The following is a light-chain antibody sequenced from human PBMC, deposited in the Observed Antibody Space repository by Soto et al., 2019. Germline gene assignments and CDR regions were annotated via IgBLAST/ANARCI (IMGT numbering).Light chain of an antibody. V-gene: IGKV3-20*01. CDR3: LQYGSSPPT. Sequence: EIVLTQSPGTLSLSPGERATLSCRASQSVSNSYLAWYQQKPGQAPRLLINGASSRATGIPDRFSGRGSGTDFSLTICRLEPEDSAVYHCLQYGSSPPTFGGGTKVAIK. CDR2: GAS. J-gene: IGKJ4*01. CDR1: QSVSNSY.